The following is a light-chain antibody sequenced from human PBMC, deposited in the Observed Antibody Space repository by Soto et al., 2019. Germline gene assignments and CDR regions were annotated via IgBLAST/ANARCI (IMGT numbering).Light chain of an antibody. J-gene: IGKJ5*01. V-gene: IGKV3-20*01. CDR2: GVS. CDR1: QGVSIGY. Sequence: IVLTQSPGTLSFSPGERATLSGRASQGVSIGYLAWYQQKAGQAPRLLIYGVSSRATGVSHRFSGSGSGTDFTLTISGLEPEDVAVYYGQQYGDSPTITFGQGTRLEIK. CDR3: QQYGDSPTIT.